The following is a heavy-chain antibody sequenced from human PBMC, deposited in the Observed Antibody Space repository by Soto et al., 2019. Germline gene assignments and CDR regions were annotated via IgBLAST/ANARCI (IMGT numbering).Heavy chain of an antibody. CDR1: GVSFSGYY. J-gene: IGHJ5*02. V-gene: IGHV4-34*01. D-gene: IGHD6-13*01. Sequence: SETLSLTCAVYGVSFSGYYWNWIRQPPGRGLEWIGEINHSGRTNYNPSLKSRVTISVDTSKNQFSLKLSSVTAADTAVYYCARGLDRVSSSFSWFDPWGQGTLVTVSS. CDR2: INHSGRT. CDR3: ARGLDRVSSSFSWFDP.